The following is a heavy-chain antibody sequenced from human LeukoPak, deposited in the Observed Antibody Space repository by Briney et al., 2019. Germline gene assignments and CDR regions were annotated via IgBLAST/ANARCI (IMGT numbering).Heavy chain of an antibody. CDR2: IKSKTDGGTT. Sequence: GGSLRLSCAASGFTFSTYAMHWARQAPGRGLEWVGRIKSKTDGGTTDYAAPVKGRFTISRDDSKNTLYLQMNSLKTEDTAVYYCTTDGLDWLCGYWGQGTLVTVSS. J-gene: IGHJ4*02. CDR1: GFTFSTYA. D-gene: IGHD3-9*01. V-gene: IGHV3-15*01. CDR3: TTDGLDWLCGY.